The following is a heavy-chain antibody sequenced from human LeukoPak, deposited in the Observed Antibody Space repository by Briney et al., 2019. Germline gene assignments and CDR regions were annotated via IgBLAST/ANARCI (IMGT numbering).Heavy chain of an antibody. CDR1: GLTFSNYD. J-gene: IGHJ4*02. CDR3: AKRGTYYGGFDY. CDR2: ISGRGGST. V-gene: IGHV3-23*01. D-gene: IGHD1-26*01. Sequence: GGSLRLSCAASGLTFSNYDMSWVRQAPGKGLEWVSAISGRGGSTYYTESVRGRFTISRDNSKNTLYLQMNSLRGEDTAVYYCAKRGTYYGGFDYWGQGTLVTVSS.